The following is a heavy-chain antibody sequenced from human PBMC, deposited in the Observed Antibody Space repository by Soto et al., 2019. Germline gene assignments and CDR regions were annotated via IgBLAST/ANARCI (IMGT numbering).Heavy chain of an antibody. CDR2: ISTYNGNT. V-gene: IGHV1-18*01. Sequence: QVQLVQSGAEVKKPGASVKVSCKVSGYSFITYGVSWVRQAPGQGLDWMGWISTYNGNTKYAERLQGRVTMTPDTATSTAYMELRRLRYDDTAVYYCARGPPDYPDNSGNYFLDYWGQGTLVTVSS. CDR3: ARGPPDYPDNSGNYFLDY. J-gene: IGHJ4*02. CDR1: GYSFITYG. D-gene: IGHD3-22*01.